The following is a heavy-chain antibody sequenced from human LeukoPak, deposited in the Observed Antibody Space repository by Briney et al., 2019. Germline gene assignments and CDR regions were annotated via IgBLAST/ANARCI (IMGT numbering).Heavy chain of an antibody. J-gene: IGHJ4*02. CDR2: INPNSGGT. CDR1: GYTFTGYY. Sequence: GASVKVSCKASGYTFTGYYIHWVRQAPGQGLEWMGWINPNSGGTNYAQKFQGRVTMTRDTSISTAYMELRRLRSYDRSVYSCARGPPTIVVVITTGDFDSWGQGTLVTVSS. V-gene: IGHV1-2*02. CDR3: ARGPPTIVVVITTGDFDS. D-gene: IGHD3-22*01.